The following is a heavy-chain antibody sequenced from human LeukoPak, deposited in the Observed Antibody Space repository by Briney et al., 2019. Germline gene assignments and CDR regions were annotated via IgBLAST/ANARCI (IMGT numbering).Heavy chain of an antibody. Sequence: SETLSLTCTVSSGSISSYYWSWIRQPPGKGPEWIGYIYYSGSTNYNPSLKSRVTISVDTSKNQFSLKLSSVTAADTAVYYCARASPLLWFDPWGQGTLVTVSS. V-gene: IGHV4-59*01. CDR1: SGSISSYY. CDR2: IYYSGST. D-gene: IGHD3-10*01. J-gene: IGHJ5*02. CDR3: ARASPLLWFDP.